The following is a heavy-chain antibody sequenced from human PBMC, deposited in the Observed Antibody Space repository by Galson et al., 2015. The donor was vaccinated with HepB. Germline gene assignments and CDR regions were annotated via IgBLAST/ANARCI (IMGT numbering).Heavy chain of an antibody. J-gene: IGHJ4*02. Sequence: SVKVSCKASGGTFSSYAISWVRQAPGQGLEWMGGIIPIFGTANYAQKFQGRVTITADESTSTAYMELSSLRSEDTAVYYCARGGGYCTNGVCYGDFDYWGQGTLVTVSS. D-gene: IGHD2-8*01. CDR1: GGTFSSYA. CDR2: IIPIFGTA. CDR3: ARGGGYCTNGVCYGDFDY. V-gene: IGHV1-69*13.